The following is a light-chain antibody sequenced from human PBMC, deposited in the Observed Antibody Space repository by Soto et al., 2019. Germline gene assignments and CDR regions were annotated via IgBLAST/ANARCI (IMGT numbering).Light chain of an antibody. Sequence: EIVLTQSPDTLSLSPVEVATLYFLASQSVSSDYLVWYQQKPGLPPRLLIYGASRRATGIPDRFSGSGSGTDFILTISRLEPEDFAVYYCQQYGSSPRATCGQGTRREIK. CDR1: QSVSSDY. J-gene: IGKJ5*01. CDR2: GAS. CDR3: QQYGSSPRAT. V-gene: IGKV3-20*01.